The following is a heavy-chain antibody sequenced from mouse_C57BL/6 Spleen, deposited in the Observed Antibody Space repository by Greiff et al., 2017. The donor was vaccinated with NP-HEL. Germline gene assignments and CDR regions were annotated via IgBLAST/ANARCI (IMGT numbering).Heavy chain of an antibody. CDR2: IYPGSGST. V-gene: IGHV1-55*01. J-gene: IGHJ4*01. CDR3: ARKGWLLPHYYAMDY. CDR1: GYTFTSYW. Sequence: QVHVKQPGAELVKPGASVKMSCKASGYTFTSYWITWVKQRPGQGLEWIGDIYPGSGSTNYNEKFKSKATLNVDTSSSTAYMQLSSRTSEDSAVYYCARKGWLLPHYYAMDYWGQGTSVTVSS. D-gene: IGHD2-3*01.